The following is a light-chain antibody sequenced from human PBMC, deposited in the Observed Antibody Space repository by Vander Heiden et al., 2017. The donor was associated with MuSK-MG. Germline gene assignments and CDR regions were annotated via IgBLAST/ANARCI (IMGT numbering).Light chain of an antibody. CDR1: QSVSSS. V-gene: IGKV3-11*01. CDR2: DAS. Sequence: EIVLTQCPATLSLSRGERANHSCRASQSVSSSFAWYQQKPGQAPRLLIYDASTRATGIPARFSGSGSGTDFTLTLSSLEPEDFAVYYCQQRSNWPPRITFGQGTRLEIK. J-gene: IGKJ5*01. CDR3: QQRSNWPPRIT.